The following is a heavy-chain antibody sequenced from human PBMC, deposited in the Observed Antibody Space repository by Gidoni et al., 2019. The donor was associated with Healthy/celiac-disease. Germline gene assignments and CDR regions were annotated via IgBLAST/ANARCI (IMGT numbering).Heavy chain of an antibody. Sequence: QVQLVQSGAEVKKPGYSVKVSCKASGGTFSSYAISWVRQAPGQGLEWMGRIIPILGIANYAQKFQGRVTITADKSTSTAYMELSSLRSEDTAVYYCADSVSYYGSGSSNYYYYGMDVWGQGTTVTVSS. CDR3: ADSVSYYGSGSSNYYYYGMDV. CDR2: IIPILGIA. D-gene: IGHD3-10*01. CDR1: GGTFSSYA. V-gene: IGHV1-69*04. J-gene: IGHJ6*02.